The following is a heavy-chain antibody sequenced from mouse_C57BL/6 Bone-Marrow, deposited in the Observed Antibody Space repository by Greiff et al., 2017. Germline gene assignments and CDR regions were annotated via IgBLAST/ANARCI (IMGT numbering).Heavy chain of an antibody. CDR3: ARTCDGYYSYAMDY. V-gene: IGHV2-5*01. J-gene: IGHJ4*01. Sequence: VQLQQSGPGLVQPSQSLSITCTASGFSLTSYGVHWVRQSPGKGLEWLGVIWRGGSTDYNAAFMSRLSITKDNSKSQVFLQMNSLQADDTAIYYCARTCDGYYSYAMDYWGPGTSVTVSS. CDR1: GFSLTSYG. D-gene: IGHD2-3*01. CDR2: IWRGGST.